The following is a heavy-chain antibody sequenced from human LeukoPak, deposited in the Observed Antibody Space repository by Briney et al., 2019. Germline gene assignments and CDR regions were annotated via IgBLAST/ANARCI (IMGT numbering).Heavy chain of an antibody. V-gene: IGHV4-59*01. J-gene: IGHJ4*02. CDR1: GGSISSYY. CDR2: IYYGGST. Sequence: PSETLSLTCTVSGGSISSYYWSWIRQPPGKGLEWIGYIYYGGSTNYNPSLKSRVTISVDTSKNQFSLKLSSVTAADTAVYYCARANGDYVGYWGQGTLDTVSS. D-gene: IGHD4-17*01. CDR3: ARANGDYVGY.